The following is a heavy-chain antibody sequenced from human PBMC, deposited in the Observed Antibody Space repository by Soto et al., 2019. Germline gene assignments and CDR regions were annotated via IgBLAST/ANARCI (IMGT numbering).Heavy chain of an antibody. V-gene: IGHV3-30*18. J-gene: IGHJ6*02. CDR2: ISYDGNKE. D-gene: IGHD4-4*01. Sequence: SLRLSCDVSGFTFTKYGMHWVRQAPGKGLEWVAVISYDGNKEYFADSVKGRFTISRDNARNKVYLQMNSLRGDDTAVYYCVKDSFSNYSPYYYYAMDVWGQGTTVTVSS. CDR1: GFTFTKYG. CDR3: VKDSFSNYSPYYYYAMDV.